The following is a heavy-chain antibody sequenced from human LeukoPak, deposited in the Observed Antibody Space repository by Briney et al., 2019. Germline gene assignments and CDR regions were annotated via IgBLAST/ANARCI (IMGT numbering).Heavy chain of an antibody. Sequence: GGTLRLSCAASGFIFSNHGMNWVRQAPGKGLEWVSGISPSGDITYYADSVKGRFTISRDNSKNTLYLEVISLTAEDTAVYYCAKDDAWLRFGEWSQGTLVTVSS. J-gene: IGHJ4*02. D-gene: IGHD3-10*01. CDR1: GFIFSNHG. CDR3: AKDDAWLRFGE. V-gene: IGHV3-23*01. CDR2: ISPSGDIT.